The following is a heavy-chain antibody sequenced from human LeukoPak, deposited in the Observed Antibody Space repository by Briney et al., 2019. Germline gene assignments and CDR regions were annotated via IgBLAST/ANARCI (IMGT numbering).Heavy chain of an antibody. D-gene: IGHD3-9*01. V-gene: IGHV4-34*01. CDR2: INHFGST. CDR3: ARGLAPTTGYYEGGYYYFDS. J-gene: IGHJ4*01. Sequence: SSETLSLTCAVHGGPFSGYHWTWIRQAPGKGLEWIGQINHFGSTFNNPSLKSRVIISIDASKNQFSLELNSVTGADTAVYYCARGLAPTTGYYEGGYYYFDSWGQGILVTVSS. CDR1: GGPFSGYH.